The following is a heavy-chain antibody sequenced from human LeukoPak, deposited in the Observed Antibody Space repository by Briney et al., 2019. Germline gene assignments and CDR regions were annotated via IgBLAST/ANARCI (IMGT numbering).Heavy chain of an antibody. CDR2: MNPNSGNT. CDR1: GYTFTGYY. Sequence: ASVKVSCKASGYTFTGYYMHWVRQAPGQGLEWMGWMNPNSGNTGYAQKFQGRVTMTRNTSISTAYMELSSLRSEDTAVYYCARGRTMVRGMISFDYWGQGTLVTVSS. CDR3: ARGRTMVRGMISFDY. J-gene: IGHJ4*02. D-gene: IGHD3-10*01. V-gene: IGHV1-8*02.